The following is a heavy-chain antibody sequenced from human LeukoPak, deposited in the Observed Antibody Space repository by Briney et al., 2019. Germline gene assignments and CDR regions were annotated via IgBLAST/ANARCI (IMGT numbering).Heavy chain of an antibody. CDR1: GGTFSSYA. V-gene: IGHV1-69*04. J-gene: IGHJ5*02. D-gene: IGHD2-15*01. CDR2: IIPILGIA. Sequence: ASVKVSCKASGGTFSSYAISWVRQAPGQGLEWMGRIIPILGIANYAQKFQGRVTITADKSTSTAYMELSSLRAEDTALYYCAKAPDGGSWFDPWGQGTLVTVSS. CDR3: AKAPDGGSWFDP.